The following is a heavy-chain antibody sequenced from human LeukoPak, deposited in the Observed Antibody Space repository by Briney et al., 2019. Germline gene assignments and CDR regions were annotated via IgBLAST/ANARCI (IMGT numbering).Heavy chain of an antibody. CDR2: MWYDGSNQ. CDR1: GFTFKNHG. D-gene: IGHD3-22*01. Sequence: GGSLRLSCAASGFTFKNHGMYWVRQAPGKGLEWVAVMWYDGSNQYYADSVKGRFTISRDNSKNTLYLQMQSLRAEDTAVYYCATPLDYYDSSGYHQGGDWGQGTLVTVSS. V-gene: IGHV3-33*03. J-gene: IGHJ4*02. CDR3: ATPLDYYDSSGYHQGGD.